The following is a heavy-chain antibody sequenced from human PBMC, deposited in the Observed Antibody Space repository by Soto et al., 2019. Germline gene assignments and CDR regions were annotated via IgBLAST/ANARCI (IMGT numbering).Heavy chain of an antibody. V-gene: IGHV5-51*01. D-gene: IGHD3-22*01. Sequence: PGESLKISCKGSGYTFTSYWIGWVRQMPGKGLEWMGIIYPGDSETRYSPSFQGQVTISADKSISTAYLKWSSLKASDTAMYYCARTYYYETSGSYRPFDYWGQGTLVTVSS. CDR3: ARTYYYETSGSYRPFDY. J-gene: IGHJ4*02. CDR1: GYTFTSYW. CDR2: IYPGDSET.